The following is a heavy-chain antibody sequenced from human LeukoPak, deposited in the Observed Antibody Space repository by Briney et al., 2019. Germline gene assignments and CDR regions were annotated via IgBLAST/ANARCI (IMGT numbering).Heavy chain of an antibody. Sequence: GGSLSLSCAASGFTFSSYAMSWVRQAPGKGLEWVSAISGSGGSTYYADSVKGRFTISRDNSKNTLYLQMNSLRAEDTAVYYCAKASRDGYNSLGDYWGQGTLVTVSS. D-gene: IGHD5-24*01. J-gene: IGHJ4*02. V-gene: IGHV3-23*01. CDR1: GFTFSSYA. CDR2: ISGSGGST. CDR3: AKASRDGYNSLGDY.